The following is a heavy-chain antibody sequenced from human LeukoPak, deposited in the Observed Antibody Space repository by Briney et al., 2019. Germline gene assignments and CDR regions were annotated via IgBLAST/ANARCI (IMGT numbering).Heavy chain of an antibody. CDR2: IKQDGSEK. CDR1: GFTFSSYW. Sequence: GSLRLSCAASGFTFSSYWMSWGRQAPGKGLEGVANIKQDGSEKYYVDSVKGRFTISRDNAKNSLYLQMNSLRAEDTAVYYCASRYYGSGSYYSDFDYWGQGTLVTVSS. D-gene: IGHD3-10*01. CDR3: ASRYYGSGSYYSDFDY. V-gene: IGHV3-7*01. J-gene: IGHJ4*02.